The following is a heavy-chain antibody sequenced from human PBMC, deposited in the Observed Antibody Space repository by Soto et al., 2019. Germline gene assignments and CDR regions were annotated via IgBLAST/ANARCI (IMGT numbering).Heavy chain of an antibody. CDR2: ISGSGGST. Sequence: EVQLLESGGGLVQPGGSLRLSCAASGFTFSSYAMSWVRQAPGKGLEWVSAISGSGGSTYYADFVKGLFTVSGDKSESTRYLQRTSLRAGDTPVDYCANASECLGEFDDWGRCTGFTGSS. V-gene: IGHV3-23*01. CDR3: ANASECLGEFDD. J-gene: IGHJ4*02. CDR1: GFTFSSYA. D-gene: IGHD3-16*01.